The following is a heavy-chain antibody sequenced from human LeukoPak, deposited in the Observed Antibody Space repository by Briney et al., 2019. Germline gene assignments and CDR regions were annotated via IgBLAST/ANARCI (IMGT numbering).Heavy chain of an antibody. D-gene: IGHD3-3*01. CDR2: LSTSGSTI. CDR1: GFTFSSHE. J-gene: IGHJ3*02. CDR3: VRDLGVVITPDAFDI. Sequence: GGYLRLSCAASGFTFSSHEMKWVRQALGRGGGCVSYLSTSGSTIYYADSVKGRFTISRDNAKNSLYLQMNSLRAEDTAVYYCVRDLGVVITPDAFDIWGQGTMVTVSS. V-gene: IGHV3-48*03.